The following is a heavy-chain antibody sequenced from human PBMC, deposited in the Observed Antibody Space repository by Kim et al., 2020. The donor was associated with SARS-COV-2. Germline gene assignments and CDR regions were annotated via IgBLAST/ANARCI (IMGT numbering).Heavy chain of an antibody. Sequence: GGSLRLSCEASGFTFNRHDMNWVRQAPGKGLEWVSSVGHSGEKTYYAESVKGRFTISRDNSKNTVFLQMTGLRAEDTAIYYCAKDKLRRSDNTKLRGAVYGMDVWGQGTSVTVSS. D-gene: IGHD3-10*01. CDR1: GFTFNRHD. CDR3: AKDKLRRSDNTKLRGAVYGMDV. V-gene: IGHV3-23*01. CDR2: VGHSGEKT. J-gene: IGHJ6*02.